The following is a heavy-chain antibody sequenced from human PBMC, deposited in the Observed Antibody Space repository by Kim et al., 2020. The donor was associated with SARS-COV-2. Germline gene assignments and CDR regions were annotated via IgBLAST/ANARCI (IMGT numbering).Heavy chain of an antibody. V-gene: IGHV3-30*03. CDR3: RYYDSSGYLYGMDV. J-gene: IGHJ6*02. D-gene: IGHD3-22*01. Sequence: GGSLRLSCAASGFTFSSYGMHCVRQAPGKGLEWVAVISYDGSNKYYADSVKGRFTISRDNSKNTLYLQMNSLRAEDTAVYYCRYYDSSGYLYGMDVWGQGTTVTVSS. CDR1: GFTFSSYG. CDR2: ISYDGSNK.